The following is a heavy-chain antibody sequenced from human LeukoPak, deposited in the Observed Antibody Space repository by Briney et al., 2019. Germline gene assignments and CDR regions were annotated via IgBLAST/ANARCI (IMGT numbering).Heavy chain of an antibody. CDR3: ARSLTSGFHYCSSTSCYYFDY. J-gene: IGHJ4*02. CDR2: ISYDGSNK. Sequence: GGSLRLSCAASGFTFSSYAMHWVRQAPGKGLEWVAVISYDGSNKYYADSVKGRFTISRDNSKNTLYLQMNSLRAEDTAVYYCARSLTSGFHYCSSTSCYYFDYWGQGTLVTVSS. V-gene: IGHV3-30-3*01. D-gene: IGHD2-2*01. CDR1: GFTFSSYA.